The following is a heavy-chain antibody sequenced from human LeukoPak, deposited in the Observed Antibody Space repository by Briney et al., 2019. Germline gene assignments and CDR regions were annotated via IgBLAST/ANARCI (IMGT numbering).Heavy chain of an antibody. CDR1: GYTLTELS. V-gene: IGHV1-24*01. Sequence: GASVKVSCKVSGYTLTELSMHWVRQAPGKGLEWMGGFDPEDGETIYAQKFQGRVTMTEDTSTDTAYMELSSLRSEDTAVYYCATSLSYDYVWGSYRPYFDYWGQGTLVTVSS. J-gene: IGHJ4*02. D-gene: IGHD3-16*02. CDR2: FDPEDGET. CDR3: ATSLSYDYVWGSYRPYFDY.